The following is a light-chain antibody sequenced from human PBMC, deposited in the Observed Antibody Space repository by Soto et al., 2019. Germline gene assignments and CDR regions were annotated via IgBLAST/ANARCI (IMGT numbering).Light chain of an antibody. CDR1: QSVNSIY. Sequence: EIVLTQSPGTLSLSPGERATLSCRASQSVNSIYLTWYQQKPGQAPRLLIYGASSRATDISDRFSGSGSGADFTLTISRLEPGDFAVYYCQHYGSSLYTFGQGTKLEIK. V-gene: IGKV3-20*01. J-gene: IGKJ2*01. CDR2: GAS. CDR3: QHYGSSLYT.